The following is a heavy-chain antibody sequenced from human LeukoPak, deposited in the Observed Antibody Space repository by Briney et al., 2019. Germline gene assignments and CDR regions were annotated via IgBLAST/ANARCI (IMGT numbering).Heavy chain of an antibody. CDR1: GGSNSITSYY. Sequence: SETLSLTCTVSGGSNSITSYYWGWIRQPAGKGLEWIGRISSSGSTNYNPSLKSRVTISVDTSKNQFSLKLSSVTAADTAVYYCAKGGTNTFGCTGGSCYSRAFVYWGQGTLVTVSS. V-gene: IGHV4-61*02. CDR3: AKGGTNTFGCTGGSCYSRAFVY. D-gene: IGHD2-15*01. CDR2: ISSSGST. J-gene: IGHJ4*02.